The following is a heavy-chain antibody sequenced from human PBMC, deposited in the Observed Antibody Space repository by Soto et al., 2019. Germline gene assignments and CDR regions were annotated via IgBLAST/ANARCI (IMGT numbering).Heavy chain of an antibody. CDR1: GGTSTIYT. CDR3: ATDKYGAGRVGVHS. V-gene: IGHV1-69*08. Sequence: QVQLVQSGAEVKKPGASLRVSCETSGGTSTIYTITWVRQAPGQGLQWMGRIVPTLRITNYAQEFQGRLTITADSATSTPHIELTSLTSEDTAVYYCATDKYGAGRVGVHSWGQGTLVTVSS. CDR2: IVPTLRIT. J-gene: IGHJ5*02. D-gene: IGHD1-26*01.